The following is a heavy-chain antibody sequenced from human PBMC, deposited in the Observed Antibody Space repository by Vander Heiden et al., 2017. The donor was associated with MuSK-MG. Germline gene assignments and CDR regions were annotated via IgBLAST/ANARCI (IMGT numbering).Heavy chain of an antibody. J-gene: IGHJ6*03. CDR3: ARAFSPYYDFWSGYYNGRDFYYYYYMDV. Sequence: QVQLVQSGAEVKKPGASVKVSCKASGYTFTSYGISWVRPAPGPGLEWMGGISAYNGNTNYAQKLQGRVTMTTDTSTSTAYMELRSLRSDDTAVYYCARAFSPYYDFWSGYYNGRDFYYYYYMDVWGKGTTVTVSS. CDR2: ISAYNGNT. CDR1: GYTFTSYG. V-gene: IGHV1-18*01. D-gene: IGHD3-3*01.